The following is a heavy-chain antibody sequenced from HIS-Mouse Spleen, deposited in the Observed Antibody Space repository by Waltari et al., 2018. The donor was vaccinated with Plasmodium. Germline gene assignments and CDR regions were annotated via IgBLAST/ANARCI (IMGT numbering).Heavy chain of an antibody. D-gene: IGHD6-6*01. J-gene: IGHJ6*02. CDR1: GYSISSGYY. V-gene: IGHV4-38-2*02. CDR3: ARAESSIAARHYYYYGMDV. Sequence: QVQLQESGPGLVKPSETLSLTCTVSGYSISSGYYWGWIRQPPGQGVEWIGSIYHSGVTYYNPALKSRVTISVDTSKNQFSLKLSSVTAADTAVYYCARAESSIAARHYYYYGMDVWGQGTTVTVSS. CDR2: IYHSGVT.